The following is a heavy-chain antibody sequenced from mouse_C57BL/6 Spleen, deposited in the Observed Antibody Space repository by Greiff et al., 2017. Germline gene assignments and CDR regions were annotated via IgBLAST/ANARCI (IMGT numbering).Heavy chain of an antibody. V-gene: IGHV14-3*01. Sequence: EVQLQESVAELVRPGASVKLSCTASGFNIKNTYMHWVKQRPEQGLEWIGRIDPANGNTKSAPTVQGKATITADTSSNTAYLQLGRLTSEDTAIYFCASTGYYAMDDWGQGTSGTVSS. J-gene: IGHJ4*01. CDR2: IDPANGNT. CDR3: ASTGYYAMDD. D-gene: IGHD4-1*02. CDR1: GFNIKNTY.